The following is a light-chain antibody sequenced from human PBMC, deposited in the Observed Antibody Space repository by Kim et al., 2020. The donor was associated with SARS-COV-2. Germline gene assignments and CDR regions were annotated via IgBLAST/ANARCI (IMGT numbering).Light chain of an antibody. CDR1: QTDDRNK. CDR2: GTS. V-gene: IGKV3-20*01. CDR3: QQFGCGSPSIT. J-gene: IGKJ5*01. Sequence: GDRATPSCRDSQTDDRNKLGWYQQKRGQPPRPLTYGTSSRATAIPDRFSGSGSGTDFNLTISRLEPEDFPVYYCQQFGCGSPSITFGQGTRLEIK.